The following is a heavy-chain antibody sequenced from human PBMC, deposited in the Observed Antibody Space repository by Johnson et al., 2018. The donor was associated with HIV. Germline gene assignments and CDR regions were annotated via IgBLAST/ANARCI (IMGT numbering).Heavy chain of an antibody. D-gene: IGHD6-19*01. CDR3: ARVQWLILDAFDI. CDR2: ISGSGGST. J-gene: IGHJ3*02. CDR1: GFTFSSYD. V-gene: IGHV3-23*04. Sequence: VQLVESGGGLVQPGGSLRLSCAASGFTFSSYDMHWVRQATGKGLEWVSAISGSGGSTYYADSVKGRFTISRDNSKNTLYLQMNSLRAEDTAGYYCARVQWLILDAFDIWGQGTLVTVSS.